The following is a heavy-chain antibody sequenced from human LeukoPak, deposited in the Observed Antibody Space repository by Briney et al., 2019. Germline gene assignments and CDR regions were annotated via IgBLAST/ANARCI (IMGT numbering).Heavy chain of an antibody. Sequence: SETLSLTCTVSGGSISSGDYYWGWGRQPPGRGLEWVGYTYYSGSTYYNPSLKSRVTISVDTSKNQFSLKLSSVTAADTAVYYCARGGGILLWFGPYYYYGMDVWGQGTTVTVSS. CDR3: ARGGGILLWFGPYYYYGMDV. CDR2: TYYSGST. CDR1: GGSISSGDYY. J-gene: IGHJ6*02. V-gene: IGHV4-30-4*01. D-gene: IGHD3-10*01.